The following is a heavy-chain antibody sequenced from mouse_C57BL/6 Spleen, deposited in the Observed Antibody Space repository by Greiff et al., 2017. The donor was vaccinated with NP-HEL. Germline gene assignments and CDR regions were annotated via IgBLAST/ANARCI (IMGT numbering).Heavy chain of an antibody. CDR2: ISSGSSTI. CDR3: ATYGSSYGYYFDY. D-gene: IGHD1-1*01. J-gene: IGHJ2*01. V-gene: IGHV5-17*01. Sequence: EVKVEESGGGLVKPGGSLKLSCAASGFTFSDYGMHWVRQAPEKGLEWVAYISSGSSTIYYADTVKGRFTISRDNAKNTLFLQMTSLRSEDTAMYYCATYGSSYGYYFDYWGQGTTLTVSS. CDR1: GFTFSDYG.